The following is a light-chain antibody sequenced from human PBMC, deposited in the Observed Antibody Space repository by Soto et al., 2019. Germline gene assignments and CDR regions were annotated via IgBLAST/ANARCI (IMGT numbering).Light chain of an antibody. CDR3: SSQAGSDSLMV. Sequence: QSALTQPPSASGSPGQSVTISCTGTSSDIGTFSSISWYQQYPGKAPKLMIFGVSQRPSGVPDRFSGSKSANTASLPVSGLQDEDEAEYYCSSQAGSDSLMVFGGGTKLTVL. CDR2: GVS. V-gene: IGLV2-8*01. CDR1: SSDIGTFSS. J-gene: IGLJ2*01.